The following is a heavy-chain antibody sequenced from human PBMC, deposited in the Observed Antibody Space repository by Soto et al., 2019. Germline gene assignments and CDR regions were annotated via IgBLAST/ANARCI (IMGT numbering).Heavy chain of an antibody. D-gene: IGHD6-19*01. V-gene: IGHV4-39*01. J-gene: IGHJ6*02. CDR2: IYYSGST. CDR1: GGSISISSYY. Sequence: ETLSLTCTVSGGSISISSYYWGWIRQPPGKGLEWIGSIYYSGSTYYNPSLKSRVTISVDTSKNQFSLKLSSVTAADTAVYSCPTPHRSGSRSYYYGMDVWGQGTTVTVSS. CDR3: PTPHRSGSRSYYYGMDV.